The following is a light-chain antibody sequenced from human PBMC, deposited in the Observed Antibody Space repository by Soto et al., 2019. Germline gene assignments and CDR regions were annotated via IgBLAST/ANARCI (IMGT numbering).Light chain of an antibody. V-gene: IGKV3-11*01. Sequence: EVVLTQSPATLSLSPGERATLSCRASQSVSSYLAWYQQKPGQAPRLLIYDASNRATGIPARFSGSGSGTGFTLTINNLEPEDFAVYYCQQRSNWPLTFGGGTKVEIK. CDR1: QSVSSY. J-gene: IGKJ4*01. CDR2: DAS. CDR3: QQRSNWPLT.